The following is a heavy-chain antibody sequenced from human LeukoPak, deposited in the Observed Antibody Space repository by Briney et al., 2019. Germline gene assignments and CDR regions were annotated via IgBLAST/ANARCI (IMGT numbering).Heavy chain of an antibody. Sequence: PSETLSLTCAVYGGSFSGYYWSWIRQPPGKGLEWIGEINHSGSTNYNPSLKSRVTISVDTSKNQFSLKLSSVTAADTAVYYCARLTARSRFDPWGQGTLVTVSS. V-gene: IGHV4-34*01. D-gene: IGHD1-14*01. CDR2: INHSGST. CDR1: GGSFSGYY. J-gene: IGHJ5*02. CDR3: ARLTARSRFDP.